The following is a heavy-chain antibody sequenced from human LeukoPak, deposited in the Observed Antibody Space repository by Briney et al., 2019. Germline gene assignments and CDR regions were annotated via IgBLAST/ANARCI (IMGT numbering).Heavy chain of an antibody. CDR2: VNPNSGYT. CDR1: GYTFTNYD. J-gene: IGHJ4*02. D-gene: IGHD2-15*01. Sequence: ASVKVSCKASGYTFTNYDLNWVRQATGQGLEWMGWVNPNSGYTRYVQKFQGRVTMTRNTSISTAYMELTSLTSEDTAVYYCATTTCSGGSCFSYYFDYWGQGTLVTVSS. CDR3: ATTTCSGGSCFSYYFDY. V-gene: IGHV1-8*01.